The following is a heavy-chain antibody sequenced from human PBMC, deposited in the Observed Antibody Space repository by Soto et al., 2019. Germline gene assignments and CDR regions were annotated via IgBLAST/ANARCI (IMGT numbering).Heavy chain of an antibody. V-gene: IGHV1-69*01. J-gene: IGHJ6*02. CDR3: AGSQGSSTSLEIYDYYYYGMDV. CDR1: GGTFSSYA. Sequence: QVQLVQSGAEVKKPGSSVKVSCKASGGTFSSYAISWVRQAPGQGLEWMGGIIPISDTTNYAQKFQGRVTITADDSTSTAYLEVSSLRSEDTALYYGAGSQGSSTSLEIYDYYYYGMDVWGQGTTVTVSS. CDR2: IIPISDTT. D-gene: IGHD2-2*01.